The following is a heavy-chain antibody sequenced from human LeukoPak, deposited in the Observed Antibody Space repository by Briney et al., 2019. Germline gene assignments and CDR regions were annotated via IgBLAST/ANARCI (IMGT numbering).Heavy chain of an antibody. V-gene: IGHV3-9*01. CDR3: AKDSIGEASGGMDV. CDR1: GFAFDNFA. D-gene: IGHD3-10*01. Sequence: GGSLRLSCAASGFAFDNFAMHWVRRAPGKGLEWVSGISYNSGGRGYADPVKGRFTISRDNAKNSLYLQMNSLRSEDTALYYCAKDSIGEASGGMDVWGQGTTVTVSS. CDR2: ISYNSGGR. J-gene: IGHJ6*02.